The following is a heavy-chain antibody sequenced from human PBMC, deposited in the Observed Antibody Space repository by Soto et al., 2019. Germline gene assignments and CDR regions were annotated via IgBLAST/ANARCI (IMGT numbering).Heavy chain of an antibody. V-gene: IGHV1-69*01. CDR2: IIPIFGTA. Sequence: QVQLVQSGAEVKKPGSSVKVSCKASGGTFSSYAISWVRQAPGQGLEWMGGIIPIFGTANYAQKFQGRVTITADESTRTAYMELSRLRSEDTAVYYCASDYYGSGNPNYGMDVWGQGTTVTVSS. J-gene: IGHJ6*02. CDR3: ASDYYGSGNPNYGMDV. CDR1: GGTFSSYA. D-gene: IGHD3-10*01.